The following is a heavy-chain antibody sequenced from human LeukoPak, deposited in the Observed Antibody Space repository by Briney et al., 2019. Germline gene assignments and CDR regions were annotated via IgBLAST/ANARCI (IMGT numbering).Heavy chain of an antibody. D-gene: IGHD2-15*01. CDR2: IYTSGST. J-gene: IGHJ3*02. CDR1: GGSISSYY. CDR3: ARAGGGNFSGGSCHRAGAFDI. V-gene: IGHV4-4*07. Sequence: SETLSLTCTVSGGSISSYYWSWIRQPAGKGLEWIGRIYTSGSTNYNPSLKSRVTISVDTSKNQFSLKLSSVTAADTAVYYCARAGGGNFSGGSCHRAGAFDILGQGAMVTGSS.